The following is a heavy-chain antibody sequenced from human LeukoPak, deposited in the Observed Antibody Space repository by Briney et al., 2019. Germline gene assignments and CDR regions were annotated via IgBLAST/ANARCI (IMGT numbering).Heavy chain of an antibody. V-gene: IGHV3-30*03. CDR3: ARGSLWLQLDY. CDR1: GFTFSSNG. CDR2: ISYDGSNK. J-gene: IGHJ4*02. Sequence: PGGSLRLSCAASGFTFSSNGMHWVRQAPGKGLEWVAVISYDGSNKYYADSVKGRFTISRDNSKNTLYLQMNSLRAEDTAVYYCARGSLWLQLDYWGQGTLVTVSS. D-gene: IGHD5-24*01.